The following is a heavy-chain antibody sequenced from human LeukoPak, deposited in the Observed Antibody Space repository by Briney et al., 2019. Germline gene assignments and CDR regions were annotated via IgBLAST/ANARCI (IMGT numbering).Heavy chain of an antibody. CDR2: TRNKANSYTT. V-gene: IGHV3-72*01. CDR3: ARDWSVTYYGMDV. J-gene: IGHJ6*02. D-gene: IGHD4-17*01. CDR1: GFTFSDHY. Sequence: GGSLRLSCAASGFTFSDHYMDWVRQAPGKGLEWVGRTRNKANSYTTEYAASVKGRFTISRDDSKNSLYLQMNSLKTEDTAVYYCARDWSVTYYGMDVWGQGTTVTASS.